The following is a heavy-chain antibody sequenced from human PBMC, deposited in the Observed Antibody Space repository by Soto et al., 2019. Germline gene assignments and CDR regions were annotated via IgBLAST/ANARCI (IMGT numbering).Heavy chain of an antibody. V-gene: IGHV1-18*04. D-gene: IGHD4-17*01. J-gene: IGHJ4*02. CDR1: GYAFGGYA. CDR3: ARPSGSYGDYAWSLAY. Sequence: QVQLVQSGAEVKKPGASVKVSCTASGYAFGGYAISWVRQAPGQGLEWMGWVSAYSGHTDYAQNLQGRVSMTTETSTSTAYMELGSLTSDDTAVYYCARPSGSYGDYAWSLAYWGQGTLVTVSS. CDR2: VSAYSGHT.